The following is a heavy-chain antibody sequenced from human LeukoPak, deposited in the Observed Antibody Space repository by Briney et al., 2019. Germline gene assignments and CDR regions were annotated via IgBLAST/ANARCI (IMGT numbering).Heavy chain of an antibody. CDR3: ARTGVRRRAAAGTGRPNFDY. CDR1: GYTFTGYY. V-gene: IGHV1-8*03. Sequence: ASVKVSCKASGYTFTGYYMHWVRQAPGQGLEWMGWMNPNSGNTGYAQKFQGRVTITRNTSISTAYMELSSLRSEDTAVYYCARTGVRRRAAAGTGRPNFDYWGQGTLVTVSS. D-gene: IGHD6-13*01. J-gene: IGHJ4*02. CDR2: MNPNSGNT.